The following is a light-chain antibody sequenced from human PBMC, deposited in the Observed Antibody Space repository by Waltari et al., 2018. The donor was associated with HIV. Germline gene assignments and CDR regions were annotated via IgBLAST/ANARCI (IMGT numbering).Light chain of an antibody. CDR2: EVS. J-gene: IGLJ1*01. Sequence: QSALTQPPSVSGSPGQSVTISCSRTSRDVGFFNRVSWYHQPPGTAPQRIIYEVSNRPSGVPDRFSGSKSGNTASLTISGLQAEDEAVYHCSSYTTSNTFVFGTGTLVTVL. V-gene: IGLV2-18*02. CDR1: SRDVGFFNR. CDR3: SSYTTSNTFV.